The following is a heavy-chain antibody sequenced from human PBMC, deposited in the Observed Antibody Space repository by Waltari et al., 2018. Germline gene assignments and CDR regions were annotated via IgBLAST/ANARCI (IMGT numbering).Heavy chain of an antibody. CDR2: INHSGST. Sequence: QVQLQQWGAGLLKPSETLSLTCAVYGGSFSGYYWSWIRQPPGKGLAWIGEINHSGSTNDNPARKSRVTISVDTSKNQFSLKLSSVTAADTAVYYCARKRSFTSGWYRHYYYYGMDVWGQGTTVTVSS. CDR1: GGSFSGYY. J-gene: IGHJ6*02. CDR3: ARKRSFTSGWYRHYYYYGMDV. D-gene: IGHD6-19*01. V-gene: IGHV4-34*01.